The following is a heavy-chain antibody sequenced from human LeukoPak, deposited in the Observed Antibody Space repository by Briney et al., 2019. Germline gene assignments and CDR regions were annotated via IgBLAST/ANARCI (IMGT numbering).Heavy chain of an antibody. CDR2: ISYDGSNK. Sequence: GRSLRLSCAASGFTFSSYGMHWVRQAPGKGLEWVAVISYDGSNKYYADSVKGRFTISRDNSKNTLYLQMNSLRAEDTAVYYCAKDLGGSGSYKYYYYYGMDVWGKGTTVTVSS. D-gene: IGHD3-10*01. J-gene: IGHJ6*04. V-gene: IGHV3-30*18. CDR3: AKDLGGSGSYKYYYYYGMDV. CDR1: GFTFSSYG.